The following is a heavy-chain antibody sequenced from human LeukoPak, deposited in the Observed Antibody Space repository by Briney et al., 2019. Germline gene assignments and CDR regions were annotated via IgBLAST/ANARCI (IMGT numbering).Heavy chain of an antibody. V-gene: IGHV3-74*01. CDR2: INNDGSGT. Sequence: GGSLRLSCAASGFTFSSCWMHWVRQAPGKGPVWVSRINNDGSGTTYADSVKGRFTISRDDAKNTLYLQMNSLRAEDTAVYYCVRGGESTWSWGQGTLVTVSS. CDR1: GFTFSSCW. CDR3: VRGGESTWS. J-gene: IGHJ5*02. D-gene: IGHD2-15*01.